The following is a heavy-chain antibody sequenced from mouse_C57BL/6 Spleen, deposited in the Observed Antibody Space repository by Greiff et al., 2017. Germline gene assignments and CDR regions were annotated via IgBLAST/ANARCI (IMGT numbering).Heavy chain of an antibody. CDR2: IDPSDSET. CDR3: ARYDGYYVSFAY. J-gene: IGHJ3*01. D-gene: IGHD2-3*01. V-gene: IGHV1-52*01. Sequence: QVLLQQPGAELVRPGSSVKLSCKASGYTFTSYWMHWVKQRPIQGLEWIGNIDPSDSETHYNQKFKDKATLTVDKSSSTAYMQLSSLTSEDSAVYYCARYDGYYVSFAYWGQGTLVTVSA. CDR1: GYTFTSYW.